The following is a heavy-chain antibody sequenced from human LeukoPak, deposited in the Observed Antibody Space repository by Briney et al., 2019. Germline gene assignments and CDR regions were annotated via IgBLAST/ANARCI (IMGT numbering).Heavy chain of an antibody. CDR1: GFIFSGYW. J-gene: IGHJ1*01. V-gene: IGHV3-74*01. CDR2: IKTDGSTT. CDR3: ATYSSLNRREFQF. Sequence: GGSLRLSCAGSGFIFSGYWMHWVRQAPGKGLVWVSRIKTDGSTTYYADSVKGRFTISRDNAKNSLYLQMNSLRAEDTAVYYCATYSSLNRREFQFWGQGTLLTVSS. D-gene: IGHD3-22*01.